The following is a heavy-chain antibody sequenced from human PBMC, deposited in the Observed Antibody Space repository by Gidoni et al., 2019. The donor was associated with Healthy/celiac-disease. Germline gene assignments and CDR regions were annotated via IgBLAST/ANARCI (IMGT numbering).Heavy chain of an antibody. CDR2: INHSGST. CDR3: ARVMSRGSSSGRIDY. CDR1: GGSFRGYY. D-gene: IGHD6-6*01. Sequence: QVQLQQWGAGLLKPSETLSLTCAVYGGSFRGYYWSWIRQPPGKGLEWIGEINHSGSTNYNPSLKSRVPISVDTSKNQFSLKLSSVTAADTAVYYCARVMSRGSSSGRIDYWGQGTLVTVSS. V-gene: IGHV4-34*01. J-gene: IGHJ4*02.